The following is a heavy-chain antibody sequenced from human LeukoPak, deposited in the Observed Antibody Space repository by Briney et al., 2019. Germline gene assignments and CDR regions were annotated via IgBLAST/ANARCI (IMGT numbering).Heavy chain of an antibody. J-gene: IGHJ4*02. CDR2: THYSGST. CDR1: GDSFNRSNYY. V-gene: IGHV4-39*07. D-gene: IGHD6-13*01. Sequence: PSETLSLTCSVSGDSFNRSNYYWGWIRLPPGRGLEGIGNTHYSGSTYYNPSLTSRVTISGDTSKNQFSLKLSSVTAADTAEYYCARAEGGSKPHPFDFWGQGTLVTVSS. CDR3: ARAEGGSKPHPFDF.